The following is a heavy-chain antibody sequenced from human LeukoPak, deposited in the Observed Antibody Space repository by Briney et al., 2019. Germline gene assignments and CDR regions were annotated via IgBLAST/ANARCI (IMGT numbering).Heavy chain of an antibody. V-gene: IGHV3-11*01. CDR2: ISSSGSTI. J-gene: IGHJ6*03. D-gene: IGHD3-10*01. CDR3: ASGSGSYRTPYYYMDV. CDR1: GFTFSDYY. Sequence: GGSLRLSCAASGFTFSDYYMSWIRQAPGKGLEWVSYISSSGSTIYYPDSVKGRFTISRDNSKNTLYLQMNSLRAEDTAVYYCASGSGSYRTPYYYMDVWGTGTTVTVSS.